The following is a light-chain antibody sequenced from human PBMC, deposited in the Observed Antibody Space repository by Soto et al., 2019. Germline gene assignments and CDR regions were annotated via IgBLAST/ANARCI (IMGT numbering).Light chain of an antibody. Sequence: QSALTQPASVSGSPGQSIAISCTGTRSDVGAYNYVSWYQQHPGKAPKLMISEVTNRPSGVSDRFSGSKSGNTASLTISGLKAEDEDDYYCRSFTSRLTFGFGHANKVTVL. V-gene: IGLV2-14*01. J-gene: IGLJ1*01. CDR2: EVT. CDR1: RSDVGAYNY. CDR3: RSFTSRLTFG.